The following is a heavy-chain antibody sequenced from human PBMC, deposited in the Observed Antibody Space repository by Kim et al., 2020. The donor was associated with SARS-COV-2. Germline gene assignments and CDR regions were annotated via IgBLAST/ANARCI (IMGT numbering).Heavy chain of an antibody. D-gene: IGHD6-6*01. J-gene: IGHJ4*02. V-gene: IGHV3-30*01. Sequence: SVKGRFTISRDNSKNTLYLQMNSLRAEDTAVYYCPRDKGIAARQPYYFDYWGQGTLVTVSS. CDR3: PRDKGIAARQPYYFDY.